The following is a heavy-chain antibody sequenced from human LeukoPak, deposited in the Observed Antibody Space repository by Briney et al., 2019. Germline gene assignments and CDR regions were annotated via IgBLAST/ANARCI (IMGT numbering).Heavy chain of an antibody. J-gene: IGHJ4*02. Sequence: PGGSLRLSCAASGFTFGLYSMNWVRQAPGKGLEWVSYISSSGSTIYYADSVKGRFTISRDNAKNSLYLQMNSLRAEDTAVYYCAREGGFTMVRGVIRYFDYWGQGTLVTVSS. V-gene: IGHV3-48*04. CDR1: GFTFGLYS. D-gene: IGHD3-10*01. CDR2: ISSSGSTI. CDR3: AREGGFTMVRGVIRYFDY.